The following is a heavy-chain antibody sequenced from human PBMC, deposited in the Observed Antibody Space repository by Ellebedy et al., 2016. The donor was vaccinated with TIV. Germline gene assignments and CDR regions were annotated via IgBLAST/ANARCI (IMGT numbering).Heavy chain of an antibody. CDR2: MNGDGNER. CDR1: GFTFSTSW. D-gene: IGHD1-1*01. Sequence: PGGSLRLSCAVSGFTFSTSWISWVRQAPGQGLEWVANMNGDGNERYYVDSVEGRFTISRDNTRNSLYLQMNSLRADDTAVYYCTKDGSGTMNFWGQGTLVTVSS. V-gene: IGHV3-7*01. CDR3: TKDGSGTMNF. J-gene: IGHJ4*02.